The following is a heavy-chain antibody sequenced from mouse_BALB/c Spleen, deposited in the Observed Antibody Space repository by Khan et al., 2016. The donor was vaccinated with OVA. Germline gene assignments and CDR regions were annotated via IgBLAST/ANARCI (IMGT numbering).Heavy chain of an antibody. D-gene: IGHD6-2*01. CDR3: TRRGLFGLFAY. Sequence: QVQLKESGAELAKPGASVKMSCTASGYTFTTYWIHWIKQRPGQGLEWIGYINPSTGYTEYNKKFKDKATLTADESSSTAYMQLNRLTSADSAVXYCTRRGLFGLFAYWGQGTLVTVSA. V-gene: IGHV1-7*01. CDR2: INPSTGYT. CDR1: GYTFTTYW. J-gene: IGHJ3*01.